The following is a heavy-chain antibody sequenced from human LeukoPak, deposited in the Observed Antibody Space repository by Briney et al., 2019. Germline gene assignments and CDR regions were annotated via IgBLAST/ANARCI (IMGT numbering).Heavy chain of an antibody. CDR3: ARVRPAVAGTHYFDY. V-gene: IGHV4-59*01. Sequence: PSETLSLTCTVSGGSISSYYWNWIRQPPGKGLEWIGYIYYSGSTNYNPSLKSRVTISVDTSKNQFSLKLSSVTAADTAVYYCARVRPAVAGTHYFDYWGQGTLVTVSS. D-gene: IGHD6-19*01. J-gene: IGHJ4*02. CDR1: GGSISSYY. CDR2: IYYSGST.